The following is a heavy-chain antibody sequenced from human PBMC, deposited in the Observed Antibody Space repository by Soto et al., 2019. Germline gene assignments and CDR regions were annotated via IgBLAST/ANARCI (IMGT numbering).Heavy chain of an antibody. CDR3: ASYDCRSGRCYFDP. D-gene: IGHD2-15*01. V-gene: IGHV4-34*01. J-gene: IGHJ5*02. CDR1: IGSFSDYY. CDR2: IDHSGRT. Sequence: SSETLSLTCAVQIGSFSDYYWSWIRQPPGKGLEWIGEIDHSGRTKSNPSLKSRVAISVDMSKNQISLKLTSVTATDTAVYYCASYDCRSGRCYFDPWDKGILVTVSS.